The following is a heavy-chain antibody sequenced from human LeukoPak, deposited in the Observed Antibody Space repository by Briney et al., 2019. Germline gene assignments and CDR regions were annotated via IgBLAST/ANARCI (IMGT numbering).Heavy chain of an antibody. CDR2: INHSGST. Sequence: TSETLSLTCAVYGGSFSGYYWSWIRQPPGKGLEWIGEINHSGSTNYNPSLKSRVTISVDTSKNQFSLKLSSVTAADTAVYYCARGYSSGCSFDYWGQGTLVTVSS. D-gene: IGHD6-19*01. V-gene: IGHV4-34*01. CDR3: ARGYSSGCSFDY. CDR1: GGSFSGYY. J-gene: IGHJ4*02.